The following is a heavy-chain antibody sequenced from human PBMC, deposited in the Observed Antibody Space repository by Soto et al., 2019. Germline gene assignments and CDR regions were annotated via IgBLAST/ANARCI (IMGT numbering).Heavy chain of an antibody. CDR2: TWHDGSKK. CDR3: ARGSIVAAEYGMDV. J-gene: IGHJ6*02. CDR1: GFSFSSYG. V-gene: IGHV3-33*01. D-gene: IGHD6-13*01. Sequence: GGSLRLSCAASGFSFSSYGMHWVRQAPGKGLEWVAVTWHDGSKKYYADSVKGRLIISRDNSKNTLYVQINSLRAEDTAVYFCARGSIVAAEYGMDVWGQGTTVTVS.